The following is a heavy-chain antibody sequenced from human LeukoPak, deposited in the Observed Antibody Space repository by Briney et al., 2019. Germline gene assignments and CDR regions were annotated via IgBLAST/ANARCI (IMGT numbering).Heavy chain of an antibody. CDR1: GFSFRNHG. V-gene: IGHV3-30*18. CDR2: VSSDGDLK. Sequence: PGGSLRLSCVASGFSFRNHGMHWVRQAPGKGLEWVAIVSSDGDLKHYADSMKGRFTISRDNSKNPLYLQMNSLRRDDTAVYFCAKTPSASPYFFDYWGLGTLVTVSS. J-gene: IGHJ4*02. D-gene: IGHD6-6*01. CDR3: AKTPSASPYFFDY.